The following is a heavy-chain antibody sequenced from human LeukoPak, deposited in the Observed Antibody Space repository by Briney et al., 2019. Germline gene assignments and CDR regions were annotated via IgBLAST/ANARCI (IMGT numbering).Heavy chain of an antibody. V-gene: IGHV1-2*02. J-gene: IGHJ4*02. D-gene: IGHD2-2*01. CDR2: INPNSGGT. CDR3: ARDLSRWGPAWHCSSTSCYPGTFDY. Sequence: GASVNVSCKASGYTFTGYYMHWVRQAPGQGLEWMGWINPNSGGTNYAQKFQGRVTMTRDTSISTAYMELSRLRSDDTAVYYCARDLSRWGPAWHCSSTSCYPGTFDYWGQGTLVTVSS. CDR1: GYTFTGYY.